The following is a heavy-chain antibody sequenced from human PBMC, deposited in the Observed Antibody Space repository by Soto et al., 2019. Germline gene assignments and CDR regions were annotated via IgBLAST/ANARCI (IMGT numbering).Heavy chain of an antibody. CDR2: ISGSGGST. J-gene: IGHJ4*02. D-gene: IGHD6-6*01. CDR1: GFTFSSYA. V-gene: IGHV3-23*01. Sequence: GGSLRLSCASSGFTFSSYAMSWFRQAPGKGLEWVSAISGSGGSTYYADSVKGRFTISRDNSKNTLYLQMNSLRAEDTAVYYCAKDRSSSPAHWGQGTLVTVSS. CDR3: AKDRSSSPAH.